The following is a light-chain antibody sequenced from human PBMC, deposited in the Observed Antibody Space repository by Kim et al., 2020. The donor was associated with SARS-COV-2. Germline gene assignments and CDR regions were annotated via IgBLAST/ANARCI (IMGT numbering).Light chain of an antibody. CDR3: QQRSDWPPYT. CDR1: QSVSSS. J-gene: IGKJ2*01. CDR2: DAS. V-gene: IGKV3-11*01. Sequence: PGERATLSCRASQSVSSSLAWYQQRPGQAPRLLISDASNRATGIPARFSGSGSGTDFTLTISSLEPEDFAVYYCQQRSDWPPYTFGQGTKLE.